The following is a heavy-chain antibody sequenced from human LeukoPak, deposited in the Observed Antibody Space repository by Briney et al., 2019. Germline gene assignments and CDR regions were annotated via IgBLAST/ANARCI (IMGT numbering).Heavy chain of an antibody. J-gene: IGHJ4*02. CDR1: GGSFSGYY. V-gene: IGHV4-34*01. CDR2: INHSGST. D-gene: IGHD3-22*01. CDR3: ARAVTYYYDS. Sequence: PSETLSLTCAVYGGSFSGYYWSWIRQPPGKGLEWIGEINHSGSTNYNPSLKSRVTISVDTSKNQFSLKLSSVTAADTAVYYCARAVTYYYDSWGQGTLVTVSS.